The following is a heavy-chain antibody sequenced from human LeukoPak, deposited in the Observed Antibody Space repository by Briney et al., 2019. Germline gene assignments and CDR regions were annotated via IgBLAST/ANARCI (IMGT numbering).Heavy chain of an antibody. V-gene: IGHV3-48*04. CDR3: AELGITMIGCV. D-gene: IGHD3-10*02. J-gene: IGHJ6*04. CDR2: ISSSGSTI. CDR1: GFTFSSYS. Sequence: GGSLRLSCAASGFTFSSYSMNWVRQAPGKGLEWVSYISSSGSTIYYADSVKGRFTISRDNDKNSLYLQMHSLRAEDTAVYYCAELGITMIGCVWGKGTTVTISS.